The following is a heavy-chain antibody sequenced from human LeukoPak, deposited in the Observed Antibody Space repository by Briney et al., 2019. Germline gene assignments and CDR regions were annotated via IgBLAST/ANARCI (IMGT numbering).Heavy chain of an antibody. J-gene: IGHJ4*02. CDR2: IFGSGGSP. CDR1: GFTFGSHA. Sequence: PGGSLRLSCEASGFTFGSHAMYWVRQAPGKGLEWVAGIFGSGGSPHYADPVKGRFTISRDNSRNTVYLQINSPRAEDTAVYYCGKTTVGYSSGQKPAWPVDYWGQGTLVTVSS. V-gene: IGHV3-23*01. CDR3: GKTTVGYSSGQKPAWPVDY. D-gene: IGHD5-18*01.